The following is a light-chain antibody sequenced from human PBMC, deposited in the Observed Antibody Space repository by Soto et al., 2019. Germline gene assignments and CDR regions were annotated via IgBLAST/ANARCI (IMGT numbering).Light chain of an antibody. CDR2: GAS. Sequence: EIVLTQSPATLSLSPGERATLSCRASQSVPRSYLAWYQQKPGRAPRLLIYGASTRATGIPARFSGSGSGTEFTLTISSLQSEDFAVYYCQQYNNWWTFGQGTKVDIK. CDR3: QQYNNWWT. CDR1: QSVPRSY. V-gene: IGKV3-15*01. J-gene: IGKJ1*01.